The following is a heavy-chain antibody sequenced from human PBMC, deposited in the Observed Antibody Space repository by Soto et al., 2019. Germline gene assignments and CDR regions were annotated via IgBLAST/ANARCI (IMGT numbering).Heavy chain of an antibody. CDR1: GFTFSRYN. CDR2: VTTSGDTV. Sequence: GGSLRLSCVASGFTFSRYNIHWVRQAPGKGLEWVAYVTTSGDTVFYADSAEGRFAISTDVTTNSVHLQMHSLGDEDTAVYNDVREEAWSSSGLTYYYDYNGIDVWGRGTAVTASS. CDR3: VREEAWSSSGLTYYYDYNGIDV. D-gene: IGHD3-22*01. V-gene: IGHV3-48*02. J-gene: IGHJ6*02.